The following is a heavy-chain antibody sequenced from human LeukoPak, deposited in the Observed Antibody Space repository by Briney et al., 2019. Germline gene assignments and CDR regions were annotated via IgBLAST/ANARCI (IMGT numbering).Heavy chain of an antibody. CDR3: AKDLFGSGSYEY. CDR1: GFSFSTAD. Sequence: GGSLRLSCAASGFSFSTADMLWVRQAPGKGLEWVAFLRSGGNDKYYAGSVKGRFTISRDNSKNTLFLQMNSLRAEDTAVYYCAKDLFGSGSYEYWGQGTLVTVSS. CDR2: LRSGGNDK. J-gene: IGHJ4*02. V-gene: IGHV3-30*02. D-gene: IGHD3-10*01.